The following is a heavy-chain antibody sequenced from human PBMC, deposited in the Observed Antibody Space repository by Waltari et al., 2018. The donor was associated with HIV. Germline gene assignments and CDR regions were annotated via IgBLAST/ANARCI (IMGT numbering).Heavy chain of an antibody. CDR1: GLPFSTHG. CDR3: ARVGLAAAGTQYFGMDV. V-gene: IGHV3-33*01. J-gene: IGHJ6*02. CDR2: IWHDGSNT. D-gene: IGHD6-25*01. Sequence: QVQLVESGGGVVQPGKSLRPSCAASGLPFSTHGMPWVRQAPGKGLEWVATIWHDGSNTYYADSVKGRFTISRDNSKNTVNLQMNGLRVEDTAVYFCARVGLAAAGTQYFGMDVWGQGTTVTVSS.